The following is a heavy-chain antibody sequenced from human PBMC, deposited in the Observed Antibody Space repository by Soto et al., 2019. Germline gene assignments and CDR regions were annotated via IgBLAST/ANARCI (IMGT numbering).Heavy chain of an antibody. Sequence: QVQLVESGGGVVQPGRSLRLSCAASGFTFSSYGMHWVRQAPGKGLEWVAGISYDGSNKYYADSVKGRLTISRENSKNTLNLQMNSLRAEDTAVYYCAKRRSGSYYGEVWCDPWGQGTLVTVSS. CDR1: GFTFSSYG. CDR3: AKRRSGSYYGEVWCDP. V-gene: IGHV3-30*18. CDR2: ISYDGSNK. D-gene: IGHD1-26*01. J-gene: IGHJ5*02.